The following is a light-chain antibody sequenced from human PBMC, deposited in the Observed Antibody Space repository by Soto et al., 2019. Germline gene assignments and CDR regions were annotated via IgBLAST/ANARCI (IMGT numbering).Light chain of an antibody. J-gene: IGLJ3*02. V-gene: IGLV2-11*01. CDR1: SSDVGGHNL. Sequence: QSALTQPGSVSGSPRQSVTIPATEPSSDVGGHNLVSWYQQHPGKAPKLVIYDVSKWPSGVPARFFGSKSGNTASLTISGLQAEDEADYYCCSYAGSSLWVFGGWTKLTVL. CDR2: DVS. CDR3: CSYAGSSLWV.